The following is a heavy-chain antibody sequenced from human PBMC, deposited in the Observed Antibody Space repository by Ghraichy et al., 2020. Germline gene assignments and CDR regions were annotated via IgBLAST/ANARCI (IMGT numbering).Heavy chain of an antibody. J-gene: IGHJ3*02. CDR2: ISWNSGSI. CDR1: GFTFDDYA. Sequence: GGSLRLSCAASGFTFDDYAMHWVRQAPGKGLEWVSGISWNSGSIGYADSVKGRFTISRDNAKNSLYLQMNSLRAEDTALYYCAKETIAVAGTWGDAFDIWGQGTMVTVSS. CDR3: AKETIAVAGTWGDAFDI. D-gene: IGHD6-19*01. V-gene: IGHV3-9*01.